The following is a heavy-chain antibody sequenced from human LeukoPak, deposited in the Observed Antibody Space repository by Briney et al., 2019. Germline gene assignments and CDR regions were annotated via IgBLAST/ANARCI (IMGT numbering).Heavy chain of an antibody. Sequence: PSETLSLTCIVSGDSISSYYWSWIRQPPGKGLEWIGYIYYSGSTYYNPSLKSRVTISVDTSKNQFSLKLSSVTAADTAVYYCARQGGIAVAGPAYWGQGTLVTVSS. V-gene: IGHV4-59*08. CDR2: IYYSGST. J-gene: IGHJ4*02. CDR3: ARQGGIAVAGPAY. CDR1: GDSISSYY. D-gene: IGHD6-19*01.